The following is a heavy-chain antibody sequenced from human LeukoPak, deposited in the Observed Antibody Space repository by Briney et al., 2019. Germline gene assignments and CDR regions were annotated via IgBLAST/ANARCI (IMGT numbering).Heavy chain of an antibody. CDR2: ISSSSSYI. V-gene: IGHV3-21*01. CDR1: GFTFSSYS. J-gene: IGHJ1*01. CDR3: GRAYCGGDCYPQYFQH. D-gene: IGHD2-21*02. Sequence: GGSLRLSCAASGFTFSSYSMNWVRQAPGKGLEWVSSISSSSSYIYYADSVKGRFTISRDNAKNSLYLQMNSLRAEDTAVYYCGRAYCGGDCYPQYFQHWGQGTLVTVSS.